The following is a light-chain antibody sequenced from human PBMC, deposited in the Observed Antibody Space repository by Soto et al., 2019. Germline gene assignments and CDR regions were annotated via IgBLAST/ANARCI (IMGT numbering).Light chain of an antibody. CDR2: GAS. CDR1: QSVSSSY. CDR3: QQYGSSPLT. V-gene: IGKV3-20*01. Sequence: PGEIVTLSCRASQSVSSSYLTCYQQKPGQAPRLLIYGASTRATGIPARLSGSGSGTDFTLTISSLQPEYFAVYYCQQYGSSPLTFGGGTKVDIK. J-gene: IGKJ4*01.